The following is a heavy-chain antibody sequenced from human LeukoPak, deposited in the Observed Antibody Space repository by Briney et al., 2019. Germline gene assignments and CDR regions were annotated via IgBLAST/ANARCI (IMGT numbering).Heavy chain of an antibody. Sequence: SQTLSLTCTFSGGSISSGDYYWSWIRQPPGKGLEWIGYIYYSGSTYYNPSLKSRVTISVDTSKNQFYLKLSSLTAADTDVYYCARGARAYYGERSYDDYWRQATMVTVSS. CDR2: IYYSGST. CDR1: GGSISSGDYY. J-gene: IGHJ4*02. CDR3: ARGARAYYGERSYDDY. V-gene: IGHV4-30-4*01. D-gene: IGHD3-10*01.